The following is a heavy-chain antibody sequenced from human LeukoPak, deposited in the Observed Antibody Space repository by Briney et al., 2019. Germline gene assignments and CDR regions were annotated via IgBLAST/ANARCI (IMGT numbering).Heavy chain of an antibody. CDR3: ASSGKDYYDSSRSGMDV. J-gene: IGHJ6*02. CDR1: GGTFSTFA. Sequence: ASVKVSCKASGGTFSTFALSWVRQAPGQGLEWMGGIIPIFGTANYAQKFQGRVTITADESTSTAYMELSSLRSEDTAVYYCASSGKDYYDSSRSGMDVWGQGTTVTVSS. D-gene: IGHD3-22*01. V-gene: IGHV1-69*13. CDR2: IIPIFGTA.